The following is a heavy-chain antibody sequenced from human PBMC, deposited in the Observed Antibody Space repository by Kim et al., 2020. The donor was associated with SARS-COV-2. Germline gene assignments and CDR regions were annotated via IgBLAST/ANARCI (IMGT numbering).Heavy chain of an antibody. V-gene: IGHV5-51*01. J-gene: IGHJ2*01. D-gene: IGHD3-3*01. CDR3: ARRQSGYFDL. CDR2: ESDP. Sequence: ESDPRYSPSVQGQVTISADKSISTAYLQWSSLKASDTAMYYCARRQSGYFDLWGRGTLVTVSS.